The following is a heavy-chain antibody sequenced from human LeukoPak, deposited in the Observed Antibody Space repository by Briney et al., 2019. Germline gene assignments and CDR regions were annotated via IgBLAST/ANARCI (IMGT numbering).Heavy chain of an antibody. Sequence: GGSLRLSCAASGFTFSSYGMHWVRQAPGKGLEWVAVIWYDGSNKYYADSVKGRFTISRDNSKNTLYLQMNSLRAEDTAVYYCARGGSPKGAFDIWGRGTMVTVSS. CDR2: IWYDGSNK. CDR3: ARGGSPKGAFDI. CDR1: GFTFSSYG. V-gene: IGHV3-33*01. D-gene: IGHD1-26*01. J-gene: IGHJ3*02.